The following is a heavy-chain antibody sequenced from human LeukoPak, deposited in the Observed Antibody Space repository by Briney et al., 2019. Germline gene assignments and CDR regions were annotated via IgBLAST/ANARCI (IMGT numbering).Heavy chain of an antibody. Sequence: PGGSLRPSCAASGFTFSSYWMNWVRQAPGKGLEWVANIKQDGSEIYYVDSVKGRFTISRDNAKNSLYLQMDSLRAEDTAVYYCVRAMDVWGQGTTVTVSS. V-gene: IGHV3-7*03. CDR2: IKQDGSEI. CDR3: VRAMDV. J-gene: IGHJ6*02. CDR1: GFTFSSYW.